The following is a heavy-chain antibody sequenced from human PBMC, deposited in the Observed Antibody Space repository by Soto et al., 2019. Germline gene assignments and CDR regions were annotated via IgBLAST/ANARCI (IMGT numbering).Heavy chain of an antibody. D-gene: IGHD5-12*01. V-gene: IGHV1-18*01. CDR3: SKSPRGEMATD. CDR2: INTYNGMT. J-gene: IGHJ4*02. CDR1: GYTFINYH. Sequence: QVQLVQSGGEVKKPGASVTVSCKASGYTFINYHITWVRQAPGQGLEWMAWINTYNGMTNYAQRFQGRVTMTRNTSTSTAYTELRNMGSDDAAVYFYSKSPRGEMATDWGQGTLVTVSS.